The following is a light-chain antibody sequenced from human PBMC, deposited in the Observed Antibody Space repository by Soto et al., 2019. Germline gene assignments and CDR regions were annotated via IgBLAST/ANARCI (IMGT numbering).Light chain of an antibody. CDR3: QQYYNWPPYT. V-gene: IGKV3-15*01. J-gene: IGKJ2*01. CDR2: GAS. Sequence: IVMTQSPTTLSMYPGERVTLSCQASETVMTNLAWFQQKPAQTPRLLIFGASTRATGIPTRFTGSGSETEFTLTIGSLQSEDLAVYYWQQYYNWPPYTFGQGTKLEIK. CDR1: ETVMTN.